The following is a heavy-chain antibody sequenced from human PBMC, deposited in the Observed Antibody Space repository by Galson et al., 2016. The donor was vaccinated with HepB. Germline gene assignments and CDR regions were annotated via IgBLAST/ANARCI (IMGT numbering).Heavy chain of an antibody. J-gene: IGHJ4*02. CDR3: AKVGVAGAHVAAEDY. V-gene: IGHV3-9*01. Sequence: SLRLSCAASGFTFDDYAMHWVRQAPGRGLEWVSGISWNSDNINYADSVKGRFTISRDNAKNSLYLQMNSLRGEDTALYYCAKVGVAGAHVAAEDYWGQGTLVIVSS. D-gene: IGHD6-19*01. CDR2: ISWNSDNI. CDR1: GFTFDDYA.